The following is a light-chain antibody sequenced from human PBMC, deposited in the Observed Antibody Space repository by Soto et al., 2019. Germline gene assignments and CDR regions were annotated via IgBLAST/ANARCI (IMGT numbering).Light chain of an antibody. CDR2: GNS. Sequence: QSVLTQPPSGSGAPGQRGTISCTGSSSNIGAGYDVHWYQQLPGTAPKLLIYGNSNRPSGVPDRFSGSKSGTSASLAITGLQAEDEADYHCQSYDSSLSGSYVFGTGTKVTVL. CDR1: SSNIGAGYD. V-gene: IGLV1-40*01. J-gene: IGLJ1*01. CDR3: QSYDSSLSGSYV.